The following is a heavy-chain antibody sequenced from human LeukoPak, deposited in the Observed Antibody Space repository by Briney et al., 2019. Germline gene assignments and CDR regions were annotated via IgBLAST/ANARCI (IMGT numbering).Heavy chain of an antibody. CDR2: IYTSGST. Sequence: SETLSLTCTVSGGSFSIYYWSWIRQPAGKGLEWIGRIYTSGSTNYNPSLKSRVTMSVDTSKNQSSLNLNSVTAADTAVYYCARGPTTVTRALDYWGQGTLVTVSS. CDR3: ARGPTTVTRALDY. CDR1: GGSFSIYY. J-gene: IGHJ4*02. D-gene: IGHD4-17*01. V-gene: IGHV4-4*07.